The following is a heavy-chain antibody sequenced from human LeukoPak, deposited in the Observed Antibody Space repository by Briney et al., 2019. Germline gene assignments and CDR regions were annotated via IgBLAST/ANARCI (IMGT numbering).Heavy chain of an antibody. D-gene: IGHD2-2*01. Sequence: GALRLSCAASGFTFSSYSMNWVRQAPGKGLEWVSSISSSSSYIYYADSVKGRFTISRDNAKNSLYLQMNSLRAEDTAVYYCARVGLWGIVVVPAAQGFDYWGQGTLVTVSS. J-gene: IGHJ4*02. CDR2: ISSSSSYI. CDR1: GFTFSSYS. CDR3: ARVGLWGIVVVPAAQGFDY. V-gene: IGHV3-21*01.